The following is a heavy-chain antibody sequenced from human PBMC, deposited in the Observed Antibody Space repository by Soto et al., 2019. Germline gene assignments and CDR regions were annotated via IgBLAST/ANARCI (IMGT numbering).Heavy chain of an antibody. Sequence: GGSLRLSCAASGFTFSSYGMRWVRQAPGKGLEWVAVISYDGSNKYYADSVKGRFTISRDNSKNTLYLQMNSLRAEDTAVYYCAKDPYSYGLNWFDPWGQGTLVTVSS. D-gene: IGHD5-18*01. V-gene: IGHV3-30*18. CDR2: ISYDGSNK. CDR1: GFTFSSYG. J-gene: IGHJ5*02. CDR3: AKDPYSYGLNWFDP.